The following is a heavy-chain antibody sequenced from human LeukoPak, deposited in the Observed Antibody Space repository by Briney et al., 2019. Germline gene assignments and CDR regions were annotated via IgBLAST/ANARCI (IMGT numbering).Heavy chain of an antibody. CDR3: ARDSRLDPDDY. CDR2: ISSGGSTI. CDR1: GFTFSDYY. Sequence: GGSLRLSCAASGFTFSDYYMSWIRQAPGKGLEWVSYISSGGSTIYYADSVKGRFTISRDSAKNSLYLQMNSLRAEDTAVYYCARDSRLDPDDYWGQGTLVTVSS. V-gene: IGHV3-11*01. J-gene: IGHJ4*02.